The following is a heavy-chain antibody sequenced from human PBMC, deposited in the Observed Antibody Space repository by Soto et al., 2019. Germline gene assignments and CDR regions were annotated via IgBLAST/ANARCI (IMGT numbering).Heavy chain of an antibody. CDR1: GYTLTSYD. V-gene: IGHV1-18*01. D-gene: IGHD1-20*01. CDR3: ARGITLPTPLDY. Sequence: ASVKVSCKASGYTLTSYDISWVRQAPGQGLEWMGWISAYNGNTNYAQKLQGRVTMTTDTSASTAYMELSSLRSEDTAVYYCARGITLPTPLDYWGQGTLVTVSS. J-gene: IGHJ4*02. CDR2: ISAYNGNT.